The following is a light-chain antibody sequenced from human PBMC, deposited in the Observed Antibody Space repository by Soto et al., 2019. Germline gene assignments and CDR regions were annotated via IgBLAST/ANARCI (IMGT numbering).Light chain of an antibody. CDR1: SSDVGGYNY. CDR2: EVS. CDR3: NSYTSSSTLV. J-gene: IGLJ2*01. V-gene: IGLV2-14*01. Sequence: QSALTQPASVSGSPGQSITISCTGTSSDVGGYNYVSWYQQHPGKAPKLMIYEVSNRPSGVSNRFSGSKSGNTASLTNSGLQAEDEGDYYCNSYTSSSTLVFGGGTKLTVL.